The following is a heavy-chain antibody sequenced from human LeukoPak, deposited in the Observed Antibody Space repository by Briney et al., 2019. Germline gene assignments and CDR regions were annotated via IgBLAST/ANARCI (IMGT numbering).Heavy chain of an antibody. D-gene: IGHD3-22*01. CDR3: AKSRATRRVVVIRDFDY. Sequence: GGSLRLSCAASGFTFSSYAMNWVRQAPGKGLEWVSTTSGSSGNTYYADSVKGRFTFSRDNSKNTLYLQMNSLKAEDTAVYYCAKSRATRRVVVIRDFDYWGQGTLVTVSS. CDR1: GFTFSSYA. J-gene: IGHJ4*02. V-gene: IGHV3-23*01. CDR2: TSGSSGNT.